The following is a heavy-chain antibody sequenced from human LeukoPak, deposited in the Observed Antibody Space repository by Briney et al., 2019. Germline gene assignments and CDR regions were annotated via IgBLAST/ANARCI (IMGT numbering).Heavy chain of an antibody. CDR2: IIPIFGTA. D-gene: IGHD2-2*02. J-gene: IGHJ4*02. CDR1: GGTFSSYA. CDR3: ARGVSLGYCSSTSCYRFGY. V-gene: IGHV1-69*13. Sequence: SVKVSCKASGGTFSSYAISWVRQAPGQGLEWMGGIIPIFGTANYAQKFQGRVTITADESTSTAYMELSSLRSEDTAVYYCARGVSLGYCSSTSCYRFGYWGQGTLVTVSS.